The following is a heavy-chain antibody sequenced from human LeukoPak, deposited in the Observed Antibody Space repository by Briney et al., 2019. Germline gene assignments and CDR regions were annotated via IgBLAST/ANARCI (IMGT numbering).Heavy chain of an antibody. CDR2: IKPSGGST. V-gene: IGHV1-46*01. J-gene: IGHJ4*02. D-gene: IGHD3-22*01. CDR3: AREYYYDSSRRRPYYFDY. CDR1: GYTFTSYY. Sequence: ASVKVSCKASGYTFTSYYMHWVRQAPGQGLEWMGIIKPSGGSTSYAQKFQGRVTISVDTSKNQFSLKLSSVTAADTAVYYCAREYYYDSSRRRPYYFDYWGQGTLVTVSS.